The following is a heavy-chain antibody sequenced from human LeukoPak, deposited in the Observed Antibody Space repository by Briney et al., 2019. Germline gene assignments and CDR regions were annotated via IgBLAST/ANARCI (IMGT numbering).Heavy chain of an antibody. J-gene: IGHJ3*02. CDR2: IYTSGST. V-gene: IGHV4-61*02. CDR1: GGSISSGSYY. D-gene: IGHD3-3*01. Sequence: SETLSLTCTVSGGSISSGSYYWSWIRQPAGKGLEWIGRIYTSGSTNYNPSLKSRVTISVDTSKNQFSLKLSSVTAADTAVYYCARDYYDFWSGYPLDAFDIWGQGTMVTVSS. CDR3: ARDYYDFWSGYPLDAFDI.